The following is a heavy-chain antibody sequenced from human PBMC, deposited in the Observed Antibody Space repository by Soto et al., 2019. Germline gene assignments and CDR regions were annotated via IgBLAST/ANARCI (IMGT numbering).Heavy chain of an antibody. CDR1: GFTFSSYA. D-gene: IGHD3-3*01. CDR3: AKDPSYDFWSGYPSDY. CDR2: ISGSGGST. V-gene: IGHV3-23*01. J-gene: IGHJ4*02. Sequence: PGGSLRLSCAASGFTFSSYAMSWVRQAPGKGLEWVSAISGSGGSTYYADSVKGRFTISRDNSKNTLYLQMNSLRAEDTVVYYCAKDPSYDFWSGYPSDYWGQGTLVTVSS.